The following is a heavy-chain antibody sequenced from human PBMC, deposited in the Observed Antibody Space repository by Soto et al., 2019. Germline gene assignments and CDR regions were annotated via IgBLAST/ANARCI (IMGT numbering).Heavy chain of an antibody. CDR2: ISYDGSNK. J-gene: IGHJ3*02. D-gene: IGHD3-22*01. V-gene: IGHV3-30*18. CDR3: AKDGPMIVGAFDI. CDR1: GFTFSSYG. Sequence: GGSLRLSCAASGFTFSSYGMHWVRQAPGKGLEWVAVISYDGSNKYYADSVKGRFTISRDNSKNTLYLQMNSLRAEDTAVYYCAKDGPMIVGAFDIGGQGTMVNVS.